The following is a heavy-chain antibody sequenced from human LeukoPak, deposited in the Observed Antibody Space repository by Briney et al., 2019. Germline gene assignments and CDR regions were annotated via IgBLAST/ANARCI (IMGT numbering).Heavy chain of an antibody. D-gene: IGHD6-13*01. J-gene: IGHJ3*02. Sequence: SETLSLTCTVSGGSISSGGYYWSWIRQHPGKGLEWIGYIYYRGSTYYNPSLKSRVTISVDTSKNQFSLRLTSVTAADTAVYYCASIVAAENAALDIWGQGTMVTVSS. CDR3: ASIVAAENAALDI. CDR1: GGSISSGGYY. V-gene: IGHV4-31*03. CDR2: IYYRGST.